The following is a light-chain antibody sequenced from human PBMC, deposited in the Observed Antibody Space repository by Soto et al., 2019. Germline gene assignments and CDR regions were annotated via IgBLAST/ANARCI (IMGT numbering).Light chain of an antibody. CDR3: QHRSNWPPG. Sequence: EIVLTQSPATLSLSPWERATLSCRASQSVNSYLAWYQQKPGQVPRLLIYDTSNRATGIPARFSGSGSGTDFTLTISSLAPEDFAVYYCQHRSNWPPGFGQGTRLEN. CDR2: DTS. J-gene: IGKJ5*01. V-gene: IGKV3-11*01. CDR1: QSVNSY.